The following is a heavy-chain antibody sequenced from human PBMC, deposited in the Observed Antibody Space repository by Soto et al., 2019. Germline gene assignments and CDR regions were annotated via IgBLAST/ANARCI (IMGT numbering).Heavy chain of an antibody. CDR2: IYYSGST. V-gene: IGHV4-30-4*01. D-gene: IGHD5-18*01. CDR1: GGSISSGDYY. CDR3: ARMGQWSYGPNWFDP. Sequence: SETLSLTCTVSGGSISSGDYYWSWIRQPPGKGLERIGYIYYSGSTYYNPSLKSRVTISVDTSKNQFSLKLSSVTAADTAVYYCARMGQWSYGPNWFDPWGQGTLVTVSS. J-gene: IGHJ5*02.